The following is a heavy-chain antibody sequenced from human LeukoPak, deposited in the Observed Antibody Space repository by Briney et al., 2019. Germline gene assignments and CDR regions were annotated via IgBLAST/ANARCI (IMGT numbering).Heavy chain of an antibody. CDR1: GLTFSNYA. CDR2: IKQDGSDK. J-gene: IGHJ4*02. D-gene: IGHD1-14*01. Sequence: PGGSLRLSCAASGLTFSNYAMSWVRQAPGKGLEWVANIKQDGSDKFYVDSVNGRFTISRDNAKNSLYLQMNTLRAEDTAIYYCATFSGAHHKTFDSWGQGTLVTVSS. CDR3: ATFSGAHHKTFDS. V-gene: IGHV3-7*01.